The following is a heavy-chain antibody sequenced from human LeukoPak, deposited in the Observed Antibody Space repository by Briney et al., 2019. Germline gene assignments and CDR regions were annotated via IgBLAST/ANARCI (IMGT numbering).Heavy chain of an antibody. CDR3: ARLRYSGSYYFDY. CDR2: IHYTGST. J-gene: IGHJ4*02. CDR1: GGSINSYY. D-gene: IGHD1-26*01. Sequence: PSETLSLTCTVSGGSINSYYWSWIRQPPGKGLECIGYIHYTGSTNYNPSLKSRVTISVDTSKNQFSLKVSSVTAADTAVYYCARLRYSGSYYFDYWGQGTLVTVSS. V-gene: IGHV4-59*12.